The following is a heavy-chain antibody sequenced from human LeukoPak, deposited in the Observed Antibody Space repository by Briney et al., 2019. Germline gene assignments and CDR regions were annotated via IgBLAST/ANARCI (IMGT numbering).Heavy chain of an antibody. CDR3: ARAYDSSGKYFDY. J-gene: IGHJ4*02. V-gene: IGHV4-34*01. D-gene: IGHD3-22*01. Sequence: SETLSLTCTVSGGSISSYYWTWIRQPPGKGLEWIGDNSHSGRTSYNPSLKSRVTMSLDTSKNQFSLELSSVTAADTAVYYCARAYDSSGKYFDYWGQGTLVTVSS. CDR2: NSHSGRT. CDR1: GGSISSYY.